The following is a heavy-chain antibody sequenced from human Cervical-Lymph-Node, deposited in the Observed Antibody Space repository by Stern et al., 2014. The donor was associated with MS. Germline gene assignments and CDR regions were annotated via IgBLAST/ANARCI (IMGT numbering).Heavy chain of an antibody. V-gene: IGHV2-5*02. CDR1: GFSLTYSGEG. CDR3: AHRLKDKTLDQ. CDR2: IYWDDDK. Sequence: QITLKESGPTLVKPTQTLTLTCTFSGFSLTYSGEGVGWIRQPPGKALEWLALIYWDDDKRYSPSLESRLTIAKDTSKNQVVLTMTNVDPVDTATYYCAHRLKDKTLDQWGQGTLVIVSS. J-gene: IGHJ4*02.